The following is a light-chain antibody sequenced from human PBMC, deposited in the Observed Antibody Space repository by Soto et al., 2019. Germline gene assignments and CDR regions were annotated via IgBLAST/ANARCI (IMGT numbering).Light chain of an antibody. V-gene: IGLV4-69*01. CDR1: SGHSNYA. J-gene: IGLJ3*02. Sequence: QPVRTQSHSASASLGASVEVTCTLSSGHSNYAIAWHQQQPEKGPRYLMVLNTDGSHSKGDGIPDRLSGSSAGAERYLTVSSLQSDDEADYYCQTWGTDNWVFGGGTKLTVL. CDR2: LNTDGSH. CDR3: QTWGTDNWV.